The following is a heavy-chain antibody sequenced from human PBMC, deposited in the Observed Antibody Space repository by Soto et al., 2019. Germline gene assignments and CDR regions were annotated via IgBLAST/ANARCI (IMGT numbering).Heavy chain of an antibody. Sequence: PGGSLRLSCAASGFTFSDYYMSWIRQAPGKGLEWVSYISSSSSYTNYADSVKGRFTISRDNSKNTLYLQMNSLRAEDTAVYYCAKDTYYDCRYDWFDPWGQGTLVTVSS. CDR3: AKDTYYDCRYDWFDP. CDR1: GFTFSDYY. CDR2: ISSSSSYT. J-gene: IGHJ5*02. V-gene: IGHV3-11*05. D-gene: IGHD5-12*01.